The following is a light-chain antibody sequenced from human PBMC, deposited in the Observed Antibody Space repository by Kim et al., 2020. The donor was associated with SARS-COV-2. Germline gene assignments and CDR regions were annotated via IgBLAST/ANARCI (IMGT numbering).Light chain of an antibody. V-gene: IGLV2-14*03. CDR2: DVS. Sequence: QSALTQPASVSGSPGQSITISCTGTSSDVGDYDYVSWYQQHPGKAPKLMIYDVSKRPSGVSDRFSGSTSGNTASLTISGLQAEDEADYYCSSYTSSSTWVFGGGTQLTVL. J-gene: IGLJ3*02. CDR3: SSYTSSSTWV. CDR1: SSDVGDYDY.